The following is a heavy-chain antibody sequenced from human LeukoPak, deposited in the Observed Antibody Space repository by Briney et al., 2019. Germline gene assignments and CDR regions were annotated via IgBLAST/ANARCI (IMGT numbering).Heavy chain of an antibody. Sequence: GGSLRLSCAASGFTFSNAWMSWVRQAPGKGLEWVSAISDSGDSTNYADSVKGRFTISRDNSKNTLYLQMNSLRAEDTAVYYCAKSPGIAAAGTYYYYGMDVWGQGTTVTVSS. D-gene: IGHD6-13*01. CDR1: GFTFSNAW. J-gene: IGHJ6*02. CDR2: ISDSGDST. V-gene: IGHV3-23*01. CDR3: AKSPGIAAAGTYYYYGMDV.